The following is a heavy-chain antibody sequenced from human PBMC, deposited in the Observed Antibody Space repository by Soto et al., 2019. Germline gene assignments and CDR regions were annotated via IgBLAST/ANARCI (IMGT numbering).Heavy chain of an antibody. D-gene: IGHD3-10*01. V-gene: IGHV5-10-1*03. J-gene: IGHJ5*02. Sequence: DVQLVQSGAEVKKPGESLTISCKASGYSFTDYWITWVRQMPGKGLGWMGRIDPRDSQSNYSPSFQGHVTISADKSSSTAYLQWNSLKASDTAMYYCARTGYGNWLDPWGQGTLVTVSS. CDR1: GYSFTDYW. CDR3: ARTGYGNWLDP. CDR2: IDPRDSQS.